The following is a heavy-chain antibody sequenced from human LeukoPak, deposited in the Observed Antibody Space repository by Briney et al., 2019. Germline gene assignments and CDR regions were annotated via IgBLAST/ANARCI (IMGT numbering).Heavy chain of an antibody. CDR2: LCDSGST. Sequence: SETLSLTCTVSGGSLSSYCWSWVRQSPGKRLEWIGYLCDSGSTSFNPSLKGRVTISVDTSKNQFSLNLNSVTAADTAVYYCASRKLANDYWGQGTLVTVSS. J-gene: IGHJ4*02. D-gene: IGHD1-1*01. CDR1: GGSLSSYC. CDR3: ASRKLANDY. V-gene: IGHV4-59*01.